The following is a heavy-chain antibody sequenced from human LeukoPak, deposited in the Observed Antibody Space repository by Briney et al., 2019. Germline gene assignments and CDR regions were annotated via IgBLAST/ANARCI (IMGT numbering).Heavy chain of an antibody. CDR3: ARDFWVGYSSSWYVNWFDP. CDR2: ISAYNGNT. D-gene: IGHD6-13*01. V-gene: IGHV1-18*01. J-gene: IGHJ5*02. Sequence: ASVKVSCKASGYTFTSYGISWVRQAPGQGLEWMGWISAYNGNTNYAQKLQGRVTMTTDTSTRTAYMELRDLRSDDTAVDYCARDFWVGYSSSWYVNWFDPWGQGTLVPGSS. CDR1: GYTFTSYG.